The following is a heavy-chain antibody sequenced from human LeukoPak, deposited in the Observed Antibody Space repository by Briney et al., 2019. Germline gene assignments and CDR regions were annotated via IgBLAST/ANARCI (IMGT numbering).Heavy chain of an antibody. CDR3: ARDGSSGWNSIDY. CDR1: GYTFTGYY. D-gene: IGHD6-19*01. Sequence: ASVKVSCKASGYTFTGYYMHWVRQAPGQGLEWMGRIIPIFGTANYAQKFQGRVTITTDESTSTAYMELSSLRSEDTAVYYCARDGSSGWNSIDYWGQGTLVTVSS. V-gene: IGHV1-69*05. CDR2: IIPIFGTA. J-gene: IGHJ4*02.